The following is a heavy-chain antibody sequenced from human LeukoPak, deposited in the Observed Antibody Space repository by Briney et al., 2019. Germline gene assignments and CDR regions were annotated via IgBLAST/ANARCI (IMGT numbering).Heavy chain of an antibody. CDR3: ARHSSGWSDFDY. V-gene: IGHV4-59*08. Sequence: SETLSLTCAVYGGSFSGYYWSWIRQPPGKGLEWIGYIHYSGSTNYNPSLKSRVTISVDTSKNQFSLKVISVTAADTAVYYCARHSSGWSDFDYWGQGTLVTVSS. D-gene: IGHD6-19*01. J-gene: IGHJ4*02. CDR1: GGSFSGYY. CDR2: IHYSGST.